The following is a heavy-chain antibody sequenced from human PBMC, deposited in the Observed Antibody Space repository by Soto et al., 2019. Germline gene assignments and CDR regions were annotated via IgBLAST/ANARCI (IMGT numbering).Heavy chain of an antibody. CDR3: TRGPRSTSTGTGAF. D-gene: IGHD1-1*01. V-gene: IGHV3-74*01. Sequence: GGPLIVCGAASVVPLKMFWMHWVRTVPGKGPEWVSRINDDGISTNYADSVKGRFTISRDNAKNTLYLQMNALRVEDTAFYYCTRGPRSTSTGTGAFWGQGTLVTVSS. CDR1: VVPLKMFW. CDR2: INDDGIST. J-gene: IGHJ4*02.